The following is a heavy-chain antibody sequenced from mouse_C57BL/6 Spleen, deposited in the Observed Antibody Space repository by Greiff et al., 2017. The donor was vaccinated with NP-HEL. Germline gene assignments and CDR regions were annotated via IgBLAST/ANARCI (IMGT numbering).Heavy chain of an antibody. V-gene: IGHV14-2*01. J-gene: IGHJ2*01. CDR1: GFNIKDYH. CDR2: IDPEAGET. CDR3: ARGGRVYFDY. Sequence: EVQLQQPGAELVKPGASVKLSCTASGFNIKDYHMHWVKQRTEQGLERIGRIDPEAGETKYAPKLQGKATITADTSSNTAYLQLSSLTSEDTAVYYCARGGRVYFDYWGQGTTLTVSS.